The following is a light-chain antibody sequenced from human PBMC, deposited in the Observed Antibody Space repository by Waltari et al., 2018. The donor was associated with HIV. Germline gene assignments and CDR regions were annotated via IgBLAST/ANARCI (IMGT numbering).Light chain of an antibody. CDR2: QDN. Sequence: ELTQPASVSVSLGQTGSITCSGHILADNRDSWYQQKAGQSPVLVMYQDNKRPSGIPERFSGSNFGNTATLTISGTQAMDEADYYCQAWDSGTVLFGGGTELTVL. V-gene: IGLV3-1*01. CDR3: QAWDSGTVL. CDR1: ILADNR. J-gene: IGLJ2*01.